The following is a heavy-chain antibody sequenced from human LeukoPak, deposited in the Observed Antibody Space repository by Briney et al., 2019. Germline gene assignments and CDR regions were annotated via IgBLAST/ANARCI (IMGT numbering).Heavy chain of an antibody. CDR3: ARRGYSYDYFDY. V-gene: IGHV4-39*01. CDR1: GGSISSGNYY. D-gene: IGHD5-18*01. Sequence: PSETLSLTCTVSGGSISSGNYYWGWIRQPPGQGLEWIGNIYYSGSTYYNPSLKSRVTISVDTSKNQFSLKLSSVTAADTAVYYCARRGYSYDYFDYWGQGTLVTVSS. CDR2: IYYSGST. J-gene: IGHJ4*02.